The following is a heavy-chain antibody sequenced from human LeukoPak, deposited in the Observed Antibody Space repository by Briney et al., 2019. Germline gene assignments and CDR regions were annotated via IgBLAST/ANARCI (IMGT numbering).Heavy chain of an antibody. V-gene: IGHV3-48*02. CDR2: ISGSGDTI. J-gene: IGHJ4*02. CDR1: GFTLSSYS. Sequence: QPGGSLRLSCAASGFTLSSYSMDWVRQAPGRGLEWASYISGSGDTIYYADSVRGRFTISRDNAQNSLYLQMNSLRDEDTAVYYCARDPDSFDYWGQGTLVTVSS. CDR3: ARDPDSFDY.